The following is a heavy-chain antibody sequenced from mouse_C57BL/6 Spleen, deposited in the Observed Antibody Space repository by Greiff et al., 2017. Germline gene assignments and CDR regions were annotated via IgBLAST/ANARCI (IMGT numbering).Heavy chain of an antibody. CDR1: GFTFSSYA. D-gene: IGHD1-1*01. Sequence: EVQLVESGGGLVKPGGSLKLSCAASGFTFSSYAMSWVRQTPEKRLEWVATISAGGSYTYYPDNVKGRFTISRDTAKNNLYLQMSHLKSEDTAMYDCARDGSSYWYCEVWGTGTTVTVAS. CDR2: ISAGGSYT. J-gene: IGHJ1*03. CDR3: ARDGSSYWYCEV. V-gene: IGHV5-4*01.